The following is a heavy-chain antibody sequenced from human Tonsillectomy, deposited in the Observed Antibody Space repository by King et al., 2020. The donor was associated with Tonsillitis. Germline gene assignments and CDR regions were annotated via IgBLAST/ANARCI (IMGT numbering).Heavy chain of an antibody. V-gene: IGHV6-1*01. J-gene: IGHJ3*02. D-gene: IGHD6-13*01. CDR2: IYYRSKWYD. CDR1: GDSVSSNSAA. Sequence: VQLQQSGPGLVKPSQTLSLTCAISGDSVSSNSAAWNWIRQSQWRGLEWLGRIYYRSKWYDDYEVSVKSRITINPDTSKNQFSLQLSSVTPEDTAVYYCAKEAAQGAFDIWGQGTVVTVSS. CDR3: AKEAAQGAFDI.